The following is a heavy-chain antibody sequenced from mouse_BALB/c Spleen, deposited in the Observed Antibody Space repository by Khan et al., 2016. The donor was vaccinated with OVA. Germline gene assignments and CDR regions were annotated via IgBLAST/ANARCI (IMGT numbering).Heavy chain of an antibody. D-gene: IGHD1-2*01. CDR3: ARSVRLRTDWYFDV. Sequence: EGQLQGSGPGLGKPSQSLSLTCTVTGYSITSDYAWNWIRQFPGNKLEWMGYISYSGATSYNPSFKSRISITRKTSKNQYFQQLNSVTTEDTATYYCARSVRLRTDWYFDVWGAGTTVTVSS. CDR1: GYSITSDYA. CDR2: ISYSGAT. J-gene: IGHJ1*01. V-gene: IGHV3-2*02.